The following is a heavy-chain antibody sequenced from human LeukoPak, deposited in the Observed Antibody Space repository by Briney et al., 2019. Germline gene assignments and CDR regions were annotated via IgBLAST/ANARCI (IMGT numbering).Heavy chain of an antibody. CDR2: INHSGST. Sequence: PSETLSLTCAVYGGSFSGYYWSWIRQPPGKGLEWIGEINHSGSTNYNPSLKSRVTISVDTSKNQFSLKLSSVTAADTAVYCCARDVAGSAFDIWGQGTMVTVSS. CDR1: GGSFSGYY. J-gene: IGHJ3*02. CDR3: ARDVAGSAFDI. V-gene: IGHV4-34*01. D-gene: IGHD6-19*01.